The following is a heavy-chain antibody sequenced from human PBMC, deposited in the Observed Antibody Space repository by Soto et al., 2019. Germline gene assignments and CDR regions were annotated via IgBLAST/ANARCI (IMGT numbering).Heavy chain of an antibody. J-gene: IGHJ5*02. D-gene: IGHD6-13*01. CDR2: INSDGRST. CDR1: GFTFSSFW. Sequence: PGGSLRLSCAASGFTFSSFWMHWVRQAPGKGLVWVARINSDGRSTTYADSVKGRFTISRDSAKNTLYLQMNSLTAEDTAVYYCARMSAQEPLDRSNWYAGFDPWGQGTLVTVSS. V-gene: IGHV3-74*01. CDR3: ARMSAQEPLDRSNWYAGFDP.